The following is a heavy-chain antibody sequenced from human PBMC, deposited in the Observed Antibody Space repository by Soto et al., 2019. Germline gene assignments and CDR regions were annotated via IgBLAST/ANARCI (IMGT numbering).Heavy chain of an antibody. D-gene: IGHD7-27*01. CDR3: ARRGTGVNYFDY. CDR1: GGSFSGYY. V-gene: IGHV4-34*01. CDR2: INHSGST. Sequence: QVQLQQWGAGLLKPSETLSLTCAVYGGSFSGYYWSWIRQPPGKGLEWIGEINHSGSTNYNPSLKSRVTISVDTSKNQFSLKLSSVTAADTAVYYCARRGTGVNYFDYWGQGTLVTVSS. J-gene: IGHJ4*02.